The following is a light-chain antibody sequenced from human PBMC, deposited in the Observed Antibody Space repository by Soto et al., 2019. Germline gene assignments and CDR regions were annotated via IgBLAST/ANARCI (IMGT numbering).Light chain of an antibody. J-gene: IGKJ5*01. CDR1: QGISSY. CDR2: AAS. Sequence: DIQLTQSPSFLSASVGDRVTISCRASQGISSYLAWYQQKPGKAPKLLIYAASTLQSGVPSRFSGSGSGTDFTLTISCLQSEDFATYYCQKYNSAITFGQGTRLE. CDR3: QKYNSAIT. V-gene: IGKV1-9*01.